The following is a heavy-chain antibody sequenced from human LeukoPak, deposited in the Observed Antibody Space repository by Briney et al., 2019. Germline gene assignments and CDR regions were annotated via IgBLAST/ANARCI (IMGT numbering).Heavy chain of an antibody. J-gene: IGHJ4*02. CDR1: GFTFSSYG. D-gene: IGHD6-13*01. V-gene: IGHV3-30*02. CDR3: VAAGTSILSG. CDR2: IRYDGSNK. Sequence: GGSLRLSCAASGFTFSSYGMHWVRQAPGKGLEWVAFIRYDGSNKYYADSVKGRFTISRDNSKNTLYLEMNSLRAEDTAVYYVVAAGTSILSGGGQGTLVTVSS.